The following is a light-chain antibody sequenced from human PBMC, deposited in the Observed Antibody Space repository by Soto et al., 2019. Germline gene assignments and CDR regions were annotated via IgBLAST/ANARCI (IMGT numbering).Light chain of an antibody. J-gene: IGKJ4*01. CDR1: QTGHNYY. V-gene: IGKV3-20*01. Sequence: IALSQSPLSLSLGPWDIFTLSFSASQTGHNYYLAWYQHNAGHAPRLLIYGVYTRASGIPDWFSGSGSGTYFTLTISRLEPEDFAVYYWQQYGSSPLTFGGGTKVDIK. CDR2: GVY. CDR3: QQYGSSPLT.